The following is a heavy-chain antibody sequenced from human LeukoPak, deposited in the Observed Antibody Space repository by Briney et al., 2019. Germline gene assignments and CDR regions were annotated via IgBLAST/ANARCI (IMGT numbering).Heavy chain of an antibody. CDR3: ARVLIAAAGTGSAFYFDY. Sequence: ASVKVSCKPSGYTFTGYYMHWLRQAPGQGLEWVGWINPNSGDTNYAQKFQGRVTMTRDTSISTAYVELRSLRSDDTAVYYCARVLIAAAGTGSAFYFDYWGQGTLVTVSS. V-gene: IGHV1-2*02. J-gene: IGHJ4*02. D-gene: IGHD6-13*01. CDR2: INPNSGDT. CDR1: GYTFTGYY.